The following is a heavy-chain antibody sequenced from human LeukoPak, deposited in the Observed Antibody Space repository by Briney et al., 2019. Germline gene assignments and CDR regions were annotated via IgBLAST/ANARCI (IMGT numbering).Heavy chain of an antibody. V-gene: IGHV3-7*01. CDR1: GFTFSSYW. J-gene: IGHJ3*02. CDR3: ASTYVVVTAVHDAFHI. D-gene: IGHD2-21*02. Sequence: GGSLRLSCAASGFTFSSYWMSWVRQAPGKGLEWVANIKQDGSEKYYVDSVKGRFTISRDNAKNSLYLQMNSLRAEDTAVYYCASTYVVVTAVHDAFHIWGQGTMVTVSS. CDR2: IKQDGSEK.